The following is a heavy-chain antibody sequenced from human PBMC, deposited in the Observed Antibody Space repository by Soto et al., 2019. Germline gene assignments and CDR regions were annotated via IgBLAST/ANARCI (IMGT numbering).Heavy chain of an antibody. D-gene: IGHD2-2*01. CDR3: ARLGGYCSNTTCQGYYGMDV. Sequence: PSETLSLTCTVSGGSMSSGDYYWSWIRQPPGRGLEWIGYIYYSGSAYYNPSLKSRVTLSVDTSQNQFSLKVTSVTVADTAVYYCARLGGYCSNTTCQGYYGMDVWGQGTTVTVSS. CDR1: GGSMSSGDYY. V-gene: IGHV4-30-4*01. J-gene: IGHJ6*02. CDR2: IYYSGSA.